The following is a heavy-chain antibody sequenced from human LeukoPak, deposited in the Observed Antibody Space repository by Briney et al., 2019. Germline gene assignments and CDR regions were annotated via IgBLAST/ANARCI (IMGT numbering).Heavy chain of an antibody. J-gene: IGHJ4*02. V-gene: IGHV3-48*01. D-gene: IGHD7-27*01. CDR1: GFTFSSYS. CDR3: ARDAPGARGPFDY. CDR2: ISSSSSTI. Sequence: GGSLRLSCAASGFTFSSYSMNWVRQAPGKGLEWVSYISSSSSTIYYADSVKGRFTISRDNAKNSLYLQKNSLRAEDTAVYYCARDAPGARGPFDYWGQGTLVTVSS.